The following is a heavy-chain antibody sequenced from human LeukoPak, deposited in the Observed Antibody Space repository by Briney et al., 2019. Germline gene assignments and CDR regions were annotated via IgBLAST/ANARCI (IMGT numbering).Heavy chain of an antibody. Sequence: ASVKVSCKASGGTFSSYAISWVRQAPGQGLEWMGWISAYNGNTNYAQKLQGRVTMTTDTSTSTAYMELRSLRSDDTAVYYCAGGIVGAPYDAFDIWGQGTMVTVSS. D-gene: IGHD1-26*01. CDR1: GGTFSSYA. CDR3: AGGIVGAPYDAFDI. CDR2: ISAYNGNT. J-gene: IGHJ3*02. V-gene: IGHV1-18*01.